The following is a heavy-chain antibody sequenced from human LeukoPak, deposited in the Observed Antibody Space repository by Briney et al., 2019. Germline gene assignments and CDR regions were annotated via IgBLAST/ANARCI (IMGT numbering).Heavy chain of an antibody. V-gene: IGHV3-53*01. J-gene: IGHJ3*02. CDR3: VKSAGKDGYRDVFDI. Sequence: GGSLRLSCAVSGFIVNTYYMSWVRQAPGKGLEWISIIYSDGSTYYADSVKGRFTISRDTSKNTLFLQMNSLRAEDTAVYHCVKSAGKDGYRDVFDIWGQGTVVTVSS. D-gene: IGHD5-24*01. CDR1: GFIVNTYY. CDR2: IYSDGST.